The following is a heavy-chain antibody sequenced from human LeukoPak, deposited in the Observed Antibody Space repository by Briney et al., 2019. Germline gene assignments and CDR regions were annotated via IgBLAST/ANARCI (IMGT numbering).Heavy chain of an antibody. D-gene: IGHD2-2*01. CDR3: ARGGGVPAATYYFDY. Sequence: SETLSLTCAVYGGSLRGYYWSWIRQPPGKGLEWIGEINHSGSTNYNPSLKSRVTIPVDTSKNKFSLKLSSVTGADTAVYYCARGGGVPAATYYFDYWGQGTLVTVSS. V-gene: IGHV4-34*01. CDR2: INHSGST. J-gene: IGHJ4*02. CDR1: GGSLRGYY.